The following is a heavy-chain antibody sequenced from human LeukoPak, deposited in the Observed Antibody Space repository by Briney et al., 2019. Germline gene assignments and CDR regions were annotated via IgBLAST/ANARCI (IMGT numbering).Heavy chain of an antibody. Sequence: ASVKVSCKASGGSLNSHIFTWVRQAPEQGLEWMGKITPVIDVSKYAQKFQGRLTITADKSTATVYMELSGLKSDDTAVYYCARVNLRGSQYNWFDPWGQGTLVTVSS. J-gene: IGHJ5*02. CDR3: ARVNLRGSQYNWFDP. D-gene: IGHD1-26*01. CDR1: GGSLNSHI. CDR2: ITPVIDVS. V-gene: IGHV1-69*02.